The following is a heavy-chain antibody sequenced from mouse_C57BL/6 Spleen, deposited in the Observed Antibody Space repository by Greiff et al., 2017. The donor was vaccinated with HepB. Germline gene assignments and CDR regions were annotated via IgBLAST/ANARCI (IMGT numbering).Heavy chain of an antibody. Sequence: EVKLVESGGGLVQPKGSLKLSCAASGFSFNTYAMNWVRQAPGKGLEWVARIRSKSNNYATYYADSVKDRFTISRDDSERMLYLHMHNLKTEDTAMYYCVGEGRGRAWFAYWGQGTLVTVSA. V-gene: IGHV10-1*01. CDR3: VGEGRGRAWFAY. D-gene: IGHD2-13*01. CDR1: GFSFNTYA. J-gene: IGHJ3*01. CDR2: IRSKSNNYAT.